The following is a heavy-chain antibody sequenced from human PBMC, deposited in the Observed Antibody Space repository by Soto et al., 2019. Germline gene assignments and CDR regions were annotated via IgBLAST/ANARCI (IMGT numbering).Heavy chain of an antibody. CDR3: ARGLLRGFIAAAGRKSNWFDP. J-gene: IGHJ5*02. Sequence: VYGGSFSGYYWSWIRQPPGKGLEWIGEINHSGGTNYNPSLKSRVTISVDTSKNQFSLKLSSVTAADTAVYYCARGLLRGFIAAAGRKSNWFDPWGQGTLVTVSS. D-gene: IGHD6-13*01. CDR1: GGSFSGYY. V-gene: IGHV4-34*01. CDR2: INHSGGT.